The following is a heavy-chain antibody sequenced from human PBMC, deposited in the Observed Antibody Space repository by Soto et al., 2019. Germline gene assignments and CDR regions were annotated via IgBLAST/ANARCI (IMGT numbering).Heavy chain of an antibody. J-gene: IGHJ4*02. Sequence: QVQLVESGGGVVQPGRSLRLSCAASGFTFSSYAMHWVRQAPGKGLEWVAVISYDGSNKYYADSVKGRFTISRDNSKNTLYLQMNSLRAEDTAVYYCASGTGATRGRDYWGQGTLVTVSS. V-gene: IGHV3-30-3*01. D-gene: IGHD1-26*01. CDR1: GFTFSSYA. CDR3: ASGTGATRGRDY. CDR2: ISYDGSNK.